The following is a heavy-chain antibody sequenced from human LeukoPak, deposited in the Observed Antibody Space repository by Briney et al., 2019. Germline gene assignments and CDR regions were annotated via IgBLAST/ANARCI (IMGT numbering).Heavy chain of an antibody. Sequence: GASVKVSCKASGYTFTSYAMHWVRQAPGQGLEWMGWINPNSGGTNYAQKFQGRVTMTRDTSISTAYMELSSLRSEDTAVYYCARSRYERLYYYYYMDVWGKGTTVTISS. V-gene: IGHV1-2*02. CDR3: ARSRYERLYYYYYMDV. J-gene: IGHJ6*03. CDR1: GYTFTSYA. CDR2: INPNSGGT. D-gene: IGHD1-1*01.